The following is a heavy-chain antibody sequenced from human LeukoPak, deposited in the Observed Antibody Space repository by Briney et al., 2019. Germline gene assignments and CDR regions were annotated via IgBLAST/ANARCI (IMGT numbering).Heavy chain of an antibody. V-gene: IGHV4-61*02. CDR3: ARDTKIGSYPDY. CDR1: GGSISSGSYY. Sequence: PSETLSLTCTVSGGSISSGSYYWSWIRQPAGKGLEWIGRIYTSGSTNYNPSLKSRVTISVDTSKNQFSLKLSSVTAADTAVYYCARDTKIGSYPDYWGQGTLVTVSS. CDR2: IYTSGST. D-gene: IGHD1-26*01. J-gene: IGHJ4*02.